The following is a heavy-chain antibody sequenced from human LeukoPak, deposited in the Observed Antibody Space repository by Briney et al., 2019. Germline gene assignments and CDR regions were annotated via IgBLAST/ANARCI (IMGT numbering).Heavy chain of an antibody. CDR3: AKDLSGHSSSWYNYFDY. J-gene: IGHJ4*02. V-gene: IGHV3-23*01. D-gene: IGHD6-13*01. Sequence: GGSLRLSCAASGFTFSSYAMSWVRQAPGKGLEWVSAISGSGGSTYYADSVKGRFTISRDNSKNTLYLQMSSLRAEDTAVYYCAKDLSGHSSSWYNYFDYWGQGTLVTVSS. CDR2: ISGSGGST. CDR1: GFTFSSYA.